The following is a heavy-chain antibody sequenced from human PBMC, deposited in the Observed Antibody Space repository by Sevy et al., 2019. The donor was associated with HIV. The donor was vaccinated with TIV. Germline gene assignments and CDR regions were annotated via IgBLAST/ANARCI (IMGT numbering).Heavy chain of an antibody. Sequence: GGSLRLSCAASGFSFSNYGMHWVRQAPGKGLEWVALLWYDGSSKYYADSVKGRLTISRDNSKSTLSLQMNILRAEDTAVYYCARGADYFDSSGANFEYWGQGTLVTVSS. D-gene: IGHD3-22*01. CDR3: ARGADYFDSSGANFEY. CDR2: LWYDGSSK. CDR1: GFSFSNYG. V-gene: IGHV3-33*01. J-gene: IGHJ4*02.